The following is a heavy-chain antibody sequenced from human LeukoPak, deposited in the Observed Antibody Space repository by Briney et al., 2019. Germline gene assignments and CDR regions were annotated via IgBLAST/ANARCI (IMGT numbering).Heavy chain of an antibody. CDR2: IKQDGSEK. CDR3: ARGWYSSGWYDY. CDR1: EFIFSSYW. V-gene: IGHV3-7*04. J-gene: IGHJ4*02. Sequence: GGSLRLSCAASEFIFSSYWMSWVRQAPGKGLEWVANIKQDGSEKYYVDSVKGRFTISRDNAKNSLYLQMNSLRAEDTAVYYCARGWYSSGWYDYWGQGTLVTVSS. D-gene: IGHD6-19*01.